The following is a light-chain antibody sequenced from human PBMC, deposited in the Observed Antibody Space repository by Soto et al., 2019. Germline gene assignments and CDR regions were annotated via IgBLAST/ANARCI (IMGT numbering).Light chain of an antibody. CDR3: QQRHMWPIT. CDR2: DAY. CDR1: QSVSIY. Sequence: VLTQSPDTLSLPPGERATLSCRAGQSVSIYLAWYQQKPGQAPRLLIYDAYNRATGIPPRFSGSGSGTDFTLTISSLEPEDSAVYYCQQRHMWPITFGQGTRLENK. J-gene: IGKJ5*01. V-gene: IGKV3-11*01.